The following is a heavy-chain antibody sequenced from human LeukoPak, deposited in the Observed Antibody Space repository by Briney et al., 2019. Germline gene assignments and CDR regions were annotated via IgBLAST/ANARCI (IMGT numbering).Heavy chain of an antibody. CDR1: GGSISSSSYY. CDR3: ARDPGGINYYDSSGYYRVWDY. CDR2: IYYSGST. D-gene: IGHD3-22*01. J-gene: IGHJ4*02. V-gene: IGHV4-39*07. Sequence: SETLSHTCTVSGGSISSSSYYWGWIRQPPGKGLEWIGSIYYSGSTYYNPSLKSRVTISVDTSKNQFSLKLSSVTAADTAVYYCARDPGGINYYDSSGYYRVWDYWGQGTLVTVSS.